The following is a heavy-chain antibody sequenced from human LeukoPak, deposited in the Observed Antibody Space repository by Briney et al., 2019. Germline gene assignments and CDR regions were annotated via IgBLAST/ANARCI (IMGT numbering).Heavy chain of an antibody. D-gene: IGHD3-10*01. Sequence: SETLSLTCTVSGGSVSSRSYYWSWIRQSPGKGLEWIGYIYHSGSTKYNPSLKSRVSISVDTSKNQFSLKLSSVTAADTAVYYCTRDYYYASGSYLGYFDYWGQGTLVTVSS. CDR1: GGSVSSRSYY. CDR2: IYHSGST. V-gene: IGHV4-61*01. J-gene: IGHJ4*02. CDR3: TRDYYYASGSYLGYFDY.